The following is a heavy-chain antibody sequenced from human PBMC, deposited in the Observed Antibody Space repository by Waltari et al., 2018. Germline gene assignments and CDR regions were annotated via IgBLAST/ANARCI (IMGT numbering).Heavy chain of an antibody. Sequence: QVQLVQSGAEVKKPGSSVKVSCKAFGGTFRSSAITCVRQAPGQGLEWMGRIIPMFGTTNYAQKFQGRGTITADKSTSTAYMELSGLRSEDTAVYYCARDPPGRGYYHTYYMDVWGKGTTVTISS. D-gene: IGHD2-8*02. CDR1: GGTFRSSA. V-gene: IGHV1-69*13. J-gene: IGHJ6*03. CDR3: ARDPPGRGYYHTYYMDV. CDR2: IIPMFGTT.